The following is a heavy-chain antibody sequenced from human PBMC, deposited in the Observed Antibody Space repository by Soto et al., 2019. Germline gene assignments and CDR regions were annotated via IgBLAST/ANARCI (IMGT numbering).Heavy chain of an antibody. Sequence: GGSLRLSCAASGFTFSSYAMSWVRQAPGKGLEWVSAISGSGGSTYYADSVKGRFTISRDNSKNTLYLQMNSLRAEDTAVYYCAKEYCGGDCYLSAIGFDYWGQGTLVTVSS. D-gene: IGHD2-21*02. J-gene: IGHJ4*02. CDR3: AKEYCGGDCYLSAIGFDY. V-gene: IGHV3-23*01. CDR2: ISGSGGST. CDR1: GFTFSSYA.